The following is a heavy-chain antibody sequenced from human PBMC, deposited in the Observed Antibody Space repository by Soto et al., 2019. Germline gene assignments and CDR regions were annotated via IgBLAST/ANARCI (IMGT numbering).Heavy chain of an antibody. V-gene: IGHV4-34*01. Sequence: SETLSLTCAVYGGSFSGYYWSWIRQPPGKGLEWIGEINHSGSTNYNPSLKSRVTISVDTSKNQFSLKQSSVTAADTAVYYCARGDLLSIAARSSFDYWGQGTLVTVSS. J-gene: IGHJ4*02. CDR3: ARGDLLSIAARSSFDY. CDR1: GGSFSGYY. D-gene: IGHD6-6*01. CDR2: INHSGST.